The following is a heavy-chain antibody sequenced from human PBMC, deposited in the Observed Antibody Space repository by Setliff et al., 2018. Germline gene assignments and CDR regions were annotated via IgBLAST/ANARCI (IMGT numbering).Heavy chain of an antibody. D-gene: IGHD5-12*01. CDR2: INTNTGNP. CDR1: GYTFSSYA. J-gene: IGHJ3*02. Sequence: ASVKVSCKASGYTFSSYAMNWVRQAPGQGLEWMGWINTNTGNPTYAQGFTGRFVFSLDTSVSTTYLQISSLKAEDTAIYYCARNRVALYDAFDIWGQGTMVTVSS. CDR3: ARNRVALYDAFDI. V-gene: IGHV7-4-1*02.